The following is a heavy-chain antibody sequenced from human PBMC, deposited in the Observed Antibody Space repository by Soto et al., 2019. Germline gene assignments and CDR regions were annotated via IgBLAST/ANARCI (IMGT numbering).Heavy chain of an antibody. J-gene: IGHJ4*02. CDR3: ARTGAYSNYAPYYFDD. Sequence: SVKVSCKASGGTFSSYAISWVRQAPGQGLEWMGGIIPIFGTANYAQKFQGRVTITADESTSTAYMELSRLRSEDTAVYYCARTGAYSNYAPYYFDDWGQGTLVTV. V-gene: IGHV1-69*13. CDR1: GGTFSSYA. CDR2: IIPIFGTA. D-gene: IGHD4-4*01.